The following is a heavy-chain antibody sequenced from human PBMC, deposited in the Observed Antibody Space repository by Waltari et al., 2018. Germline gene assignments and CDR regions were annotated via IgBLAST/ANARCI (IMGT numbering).Heavy chain of an antibody. Sequence: EVQLVESGGGLVKPGGSLRLSCAASGLTFSDVWMSWVRQAPGKGLECVGRVKSKTEGGTTDYAAPVKGRFTISRDDSKNTLYVQMNSLKNEDTAVYYCSTDSIGVAVDYWGQGTLVTVSS. CDR2: VKSKTEGGTT. D-gene: IGHD6-19*01. CDR1: GLTFSDVW. J-gene: IGHJ4*02. V-gene: IGHV3-15*01. CDR3: STDSIGVAVDY.